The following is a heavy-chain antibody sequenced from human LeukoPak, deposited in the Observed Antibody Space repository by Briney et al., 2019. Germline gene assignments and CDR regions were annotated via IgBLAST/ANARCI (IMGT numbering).Heavy chain of an antibody. J-gene: IGHJ4*02. CDR1: GGSFSGYY. CDR2: INHSGST. Sequence: SETLSLTCAVYGGSFSGYYWSWIRQPPGKGLEWIGEINHSGSTNYNPSLKSRVTISVDTSKNRFSLKLSSVTAADTAVYYCARSPSRRPPYYYGSGSYYTLWGQGTLVTVSS. D-gene: IGHD3-10*01. V-gene: IGHV4-34*01. CDR3: ARSPSRRPPYYYGSGSYYTL.